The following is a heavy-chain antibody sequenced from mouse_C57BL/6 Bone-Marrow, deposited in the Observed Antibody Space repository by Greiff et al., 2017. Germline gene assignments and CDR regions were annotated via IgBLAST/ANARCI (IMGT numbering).Heavy chain of an antibody. CDR3: AREGGSRPFAY. Sequence: VQLQQSGPVLVKPGASVKMSCKASGYTFTDYYMNWVKQSHGKSLEWIGVINPYNRGTSYNQKFKGKATLTVDKSSSTAYMELNSLTSEDSAVYYCAREGGSRPFAYWGQGTLVTVSA. J-gene: IGHJ3*01. CDR2: INPYNRGT. CDR1: GYTFTDYY. D-gene: IGHD1-1*01. V-gene: IGHV1-19*01.